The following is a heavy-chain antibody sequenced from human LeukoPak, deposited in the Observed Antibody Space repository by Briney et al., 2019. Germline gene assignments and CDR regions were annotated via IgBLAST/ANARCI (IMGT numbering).Heavy chain of an antibody. CDR3: ARDGPYYDSSRANDLNY. Sequence: GASVKVSCKASGYTFTSYYMHWVRQAPGQGLEWMGIINPSGGSTSYAQKFQGRVTMTRDTSTSTVYMELSSLRSEDTAVYYCARDGPYYDSSRANDLNYWGQGTLVTVSS. CDR1: GYTFTSYY. CDR2: INPSGGST. V-gene: IGHV1-46*01. D-gene: IGHD3-22*01. J-gene: IGHJ4*02.